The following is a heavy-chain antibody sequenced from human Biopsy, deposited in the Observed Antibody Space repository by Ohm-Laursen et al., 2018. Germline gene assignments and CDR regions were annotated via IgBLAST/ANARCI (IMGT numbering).Heavy chain of an antibody. CDR2: FYYSGST. V-gene: IGHV4-59*07. J-gene: IGHJ4*02. D-gene: IGHD3-3*01. CDR3: ARARIKTSGVLIPETYYFDS. Sequence: SDTLSLTCTVSGASITSYYWSWIRQPPGKGLEWIGNFYYSGSTSYNPSLKSRITMSLDRSKNQVSLRMNSVTAADTAVYYCARARIKTSGVLIPETYYFDSWGQGTLVTVSS. CDR1: GASITSYY.